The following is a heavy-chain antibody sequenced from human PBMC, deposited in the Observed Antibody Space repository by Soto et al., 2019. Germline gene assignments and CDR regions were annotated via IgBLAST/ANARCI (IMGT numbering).Heavy chain of an antibody. Sequence: KTSETLSLTWSVSGASIASSSHWSWIRQPAGKGLEGIGRFSVRGTTNYSPSLRSRVTMSADVSKNQCSLKLTSMTAADTALYYCASAMTPAGAPAWYYFDSWGQGTLVTVSS. J-gene: IGHJ4*02. D-gene: IGHD6-19*01. CDR2: FSVRGTT. CDR1: GASIASSSH. CDR3: ASAMTPAGAPAWYYFDS. V-gene: IGHV4-4*07.